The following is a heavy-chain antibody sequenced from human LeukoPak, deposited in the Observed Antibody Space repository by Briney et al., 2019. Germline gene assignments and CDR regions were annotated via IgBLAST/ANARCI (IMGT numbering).Heavy chain of an antibody. CDR3: ARVAARYVGMDV. CDR2: IYYSGST. CDR1: GGSISSGGYY. V-gene: IGHV4-61*08. J-gene: IGHJ6*02. D-gene: IGHD6-6*01. Sequence: SQTLSLTCTVSGGSISSGGYYWSWIRQPPGKGLEWIGYIYYSGSTNYNPSLKSRVTISVDTSKKQVSLNLSSVTAADTAVYYCARVAARYVGMDVWGQGTTVTVSS.